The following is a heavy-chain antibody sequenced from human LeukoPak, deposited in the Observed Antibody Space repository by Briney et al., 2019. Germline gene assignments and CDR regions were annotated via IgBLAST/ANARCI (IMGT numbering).Heavy chain of an antibody. Sequence: GGSLRLSCSASGFTFSSYLMHWVRQAPGKGLEWVGRIRTKTDGGTADYAAPVKGRFTISRDDSKNTLFLQMSSLKTEDTAFYYCITGGGYNLFDYWGQGTLVTVSS. D-gene: IGHD5-24*01. J-gene: IGHJ4*02. V-gene: IGHV3-15*07. CDR2: IRTKTDGGTA. CDR3: ITGGGYNLFDY. CDR1: GFTFSSYL.